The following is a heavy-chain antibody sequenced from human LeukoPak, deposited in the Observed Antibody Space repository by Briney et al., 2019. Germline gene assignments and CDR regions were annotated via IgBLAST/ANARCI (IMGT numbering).Heavy chain of an antibody. D-gene: IGHD3-22*01. CDR2: IIPIFGTA. V-gene: IGHV1-69*13. J-gene: IGHJ4*02. CDR1: GGTFSSYA. Sequence: SVKVSCKASGGTFSSYAISWVRQAPGQGLEWMGGIIPIFGTANYAQKFQGRVTITADESTSTAYMELSSLRSEDTAVYYCAAGPYIYYDSSGVDYWGQGTLVTVSS. CDR3: AAGPYIYYDSSGVDY.